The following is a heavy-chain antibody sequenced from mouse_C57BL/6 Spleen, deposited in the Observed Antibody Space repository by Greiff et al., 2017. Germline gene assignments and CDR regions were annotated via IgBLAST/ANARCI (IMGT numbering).Heavy chain of an antibody. CDR3: TYPVGLRRGDDY. V-gene: IGHV14-4*01. J-gene: IGHJ2*01. CDR1: GFNIKDDY. Sequence: EVQLVESGAELVRPGASVKLSCTASGFNIKDDYMHWVKQRPEQGLEWIGWIDPENGDTEYASKFQGKATITADTSSNTAYLQLSSLTSEDTAVYYCTYPVGLRRGDDYWGQGTTLTVSS. D-gene: IGHD2-4*01. CDR2: IDPENGDT.